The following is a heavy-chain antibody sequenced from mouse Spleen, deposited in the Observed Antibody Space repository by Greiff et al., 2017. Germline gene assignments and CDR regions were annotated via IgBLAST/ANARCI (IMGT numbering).Heavy chain of an antibody. D-gene: IGHD2-3*01. CDR1: GYTFTDYA. CDR2: ISTYYGDA. Sequence: QVQLQQSGAELVRPGVSVKISCKGSGYTFTDYAMHWVKQSHAKSLEWIGVISTYYGDASYNQKFKGKATMTVDKSSSTAYMELARLTSEDSAIYYCARQAYDGYYAWFAYWGQGTLVTVSA. J-gene: IGHJ3*01. CDR3: ARQAYDGYYAWFAY. V-gene: IGHV1S137*01.